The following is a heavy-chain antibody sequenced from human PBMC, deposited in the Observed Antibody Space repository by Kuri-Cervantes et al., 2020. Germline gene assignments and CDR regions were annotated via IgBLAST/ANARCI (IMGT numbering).Heavy chain of an antibody. Sequence: ASVKVSCKASGYTFTSYDINWVRQATGQGLEWMGWMNPNSGNTGYAQKVHMRVAMTMDTSTSTAYMELRSLRSDDTAVYYCARLYCRGGDCFALDTWGQGTQVTVSS. CDR3: ARLYCRGGDCFALDT. J-gene: IGHJ4*02. V-gene: IGHV1-8*01. CDR1: GYTFTSYD. D-gene: IGHD2-21*02. CDR2: MNPNSGNT.